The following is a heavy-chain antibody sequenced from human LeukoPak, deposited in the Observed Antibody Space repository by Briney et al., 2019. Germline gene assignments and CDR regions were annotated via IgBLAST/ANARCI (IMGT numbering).Heavy chain of an antibody. D-gene: IGHD3-16*01. CDR2: IRYDGSNK. V-gene: IGHV3-33*01. CDR1: GFTLSIYG. CDR3: AGFYDYRDNTGGRIDC. Sequence: PGGSLRLSCAASGFTLSIYGMHWVRQAPGKGLEWVAVIRYDGSNKYYADSVKGRFTISRDNSKNTLYLQMNSLRVEDTAVYYCAGFYDYRDNTGGRIDCWGQGILVTVSS. J-gene: IGHJ4*02.